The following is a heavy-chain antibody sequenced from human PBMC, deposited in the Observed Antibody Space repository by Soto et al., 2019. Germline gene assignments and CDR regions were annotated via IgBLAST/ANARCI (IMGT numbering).Heavy chain of an antibody. CDR3: ARVSSGSYSFDY. D-gene: IGHD1-26*01. CDR1: GFTFSSYS. Sequence: EVQLVESGGGLVKPGGSLRLSCAASGFTFSSYSMNWVRQAPGKGLEWVSSISSSSSYIYYADSVKGRFTISRDNAKNSLYLQMSSLRAEDTAVYYCARVSSGSYSFDYWGQGTLVTVSS. J-gene: IGHJ4*02. CDR2: ISSSSSYI. V-gene: IGHV3-21*01.